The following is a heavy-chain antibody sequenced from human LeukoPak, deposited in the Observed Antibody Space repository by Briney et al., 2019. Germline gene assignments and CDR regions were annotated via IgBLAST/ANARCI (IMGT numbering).Heavy chain of an antibody. D-gene: IGHD1-1*01. J-gene: IGHJ4*02. CDR1: GYTFTHNW. Sequence: GESLKISCKVSGYTFTHNWIGWVRQKPGRGLEWLGVIFPADSNTSYNSSFRGQVTISVDKSIDTAYLQLGSLKASDSAIYYCARHRAPGTWSDFDYWDQGTVVTVS. CDR2: IFPADSNT. CDR3: ARHRAPGTWSDFDY. V-gene: IGHV5-51*01.